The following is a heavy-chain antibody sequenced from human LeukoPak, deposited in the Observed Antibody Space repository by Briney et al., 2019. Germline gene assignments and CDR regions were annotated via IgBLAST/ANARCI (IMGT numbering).Heavy chain of an antibody. J-gene: IGHJ4*02. V-gene: IGHV3-48*01. CDR2: ISSSSSPI. CDR3: ARVLGSGHDY. CDR1: GFTFSSYS. Sequence: GGSLRLSCAASGFTFSSYSMNWVRQAPGKGLEWVSYISSSSSPIYYADSVKGRFTISRDNAKDSLYLQMSSLRAEDTAVYYCARVLGSGHDYWGQGTPVTVSS. D-gene: IGHD3-3*01.